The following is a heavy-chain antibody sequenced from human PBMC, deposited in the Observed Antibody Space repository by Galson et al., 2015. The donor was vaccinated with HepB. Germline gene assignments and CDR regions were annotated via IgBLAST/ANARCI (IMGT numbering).Heavy chain of an antibody. CDR3: ARDRGEYSYGPKEAAY. CDR2: ISYDGSNK. Sequence: SLRLSCAASGFTFSSYAMHWVRQAPGKGLEWVAVISYDGSNKYYADSVKGRFTISRDNSKNTLYLQMNSLRAEDTAVYYCARDRGEYSYGPKEAAYWGQGTLVTVSS. V-gene: IGHV3-30-3*01. J-gene: IGHJ4*02. CDR1: GFTFSSYA. D-gene: IGHD5-18*01.